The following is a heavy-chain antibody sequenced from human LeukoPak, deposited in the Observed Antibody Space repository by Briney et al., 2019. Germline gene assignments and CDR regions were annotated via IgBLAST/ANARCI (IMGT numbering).Heavy chain of an antibody. D-gene: IGHD5-12*01. Sequence: ASVKVSCKVSGYTLTELYIHWVRQAPGKGLEWRGGFDPEDGETIYARKFQGRVTMTEDTSTDTAYMELSSLRSEDTAVYYCATVNIVATTDYWGQGTLVTVSS. CDR2: FDPEDGET. V-gene: IGHV1-24*01. CDR3: ATVNIVATTDY. J-gene: IGHJ4*02. CDR1: GYTLTELY.